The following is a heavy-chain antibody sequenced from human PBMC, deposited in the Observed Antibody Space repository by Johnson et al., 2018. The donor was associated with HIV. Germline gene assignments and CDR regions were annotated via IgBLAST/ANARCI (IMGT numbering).Heavy chain of an antibody. D-gene: IGHD3-3*01. V-gene: IGHV3-33*01. CDR3: ARDQAIFGVVLASDAFDI. J-gene: IGHJ3*02. Sequence: QVQLVESGGGVVQPGRSLRLSCAASGFSFSDYSMHWVRQAPGKGLEWVAVTWFDGKNKYYSDSVKGRFTISRDNSRNTLYLQMNSLRAEDTAVYYCARDQAIFGVVLASDAFDIWGQGTMVTVSS. CDR1: GFSFSDYS. CDR2: TWFDGKNK.